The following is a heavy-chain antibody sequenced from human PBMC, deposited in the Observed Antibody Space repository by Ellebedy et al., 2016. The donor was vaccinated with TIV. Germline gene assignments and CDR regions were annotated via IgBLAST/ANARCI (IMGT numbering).Heavy chain of an antibody. V-gene: IGHV3-23*01. CDR3: AKSEGTTVTSGGYYGMDV. J-gene: IGHJ6*02. CDR1: AFTFGNYA. D-gene: IGHD4-17*01. CDR2: ISGTGGST. Sequence: PGRSLRLSCAASAFTFGNYAMSWVRQAPGTGLEWVAAISGTGGSTYYADSVKGRFTISRDNSTNTVYLQMNSLSAEDTAIYHCAKSEGTTVTSGGYYGMDVWGQGTTVTVSS.